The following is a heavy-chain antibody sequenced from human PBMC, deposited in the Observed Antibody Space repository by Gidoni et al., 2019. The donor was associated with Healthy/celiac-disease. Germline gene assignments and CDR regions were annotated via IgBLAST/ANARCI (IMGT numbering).Heavy chain of an antibody. D-gene: IGHD1-26*01. CDR2: ISGSGGST. Sequence: EVQLLESGGGLVQPGGSLRLSCAASGFTFSSSAISWVRQAPGKGLEWGSAISGSGGSTYYADSVKGRFTIARDNSKNTLYLQMNSLRAEDTAVYYCAKVDDSGSYITLFPPLAFDYWGQGTLVTVSS. CDR1: GFTFSSSA. V-gene: IGHV3-23*01. J-gene: IGHJ4*02. CDR3: AKVDDSGSYITLFPPLAFDY.